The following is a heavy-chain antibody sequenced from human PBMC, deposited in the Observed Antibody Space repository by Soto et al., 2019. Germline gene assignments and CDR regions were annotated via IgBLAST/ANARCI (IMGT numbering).Heavy chain of an antibody. J-gene: IGHJ4*02. CDR2: IVVGSGNT. V-gene: IGHV1-58*01. CDR3: AKGGYTFGFLFDS. Sequence: SVKVSCKASGFTFTSSAVQWVRQARGQRLEWIGWIVVGSGNTNYAQKFQERVTITRDMSTSTAYMELSSLRSEDTAVYYCAKGGYTFGFLFDSWGQGTLVTISS. CDR1: GFTFTSSA. D-gene: IGHD5-18*01.